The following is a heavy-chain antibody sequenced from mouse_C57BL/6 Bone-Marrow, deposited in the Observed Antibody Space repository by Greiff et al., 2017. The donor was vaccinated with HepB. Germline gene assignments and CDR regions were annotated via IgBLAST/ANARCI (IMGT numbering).Heavy chain of an antibody. V-gene: IGHV5-17*01. CDR1: GFTFSDYG. CDR2: ISSGSSTI. J-gene: IGHJ1*03. D-gene: IGHD3-1*01. CDR3: AIGSPKEYFDV. Sequence: EVQRVESGGGLVKPGGSLKLSCAASGFTFSDYGMHWVRQAPEKGLEWVAYISSGSSTIYYADTVKGRFTISRDNAKNTLFLQMTSLRSEDTAMYYCAIGSPKEYFDVWGTGTTVTVSS.